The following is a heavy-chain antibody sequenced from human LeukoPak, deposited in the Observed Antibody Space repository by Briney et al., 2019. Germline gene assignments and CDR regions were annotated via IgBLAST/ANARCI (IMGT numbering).Heavy chain of an antibody. Sequence: SPTLSLTCAISGDRVSSNSATWNWIRQSPSRGLEWLGRTYYRSKWFDDYAVSVRSRITISPDTSKNHFSLQLNSVTPEDTAIYYCARSSYNSFHYWGQGILVTVSS. CDR2: TYYRSKWFD. CDR3: ARSSYNSFHY. J-gene: IGHJ4*02. D-gene: IGHD5-24*01. CDR1: GDRVSSNSAT. V-gene: IGHV6-1*01.